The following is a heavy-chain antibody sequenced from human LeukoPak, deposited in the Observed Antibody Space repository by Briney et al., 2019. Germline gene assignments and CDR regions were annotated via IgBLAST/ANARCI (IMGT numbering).Heavy chain of an antibody. Sequence: HPGRSLRLSCAASGFTFSSYTMHWVRQAPGKGLEWVAAISYDGSNKHYVDSVKGRFTISRDNSKDTLYLQMSSVRVDDTAVYYCARDRGRYYDSRGFYWGYYFDSWGQGILVTVST. J-gene: IGHJ4*02. CDR2: ISYDGSNK. CDR1: GFTFSSYT. D-gene: IGHD3-22*01. V-gene: IGHV3-30-3*01. CDR3: ARDRGRYYDSRGFYWGYYFDS.